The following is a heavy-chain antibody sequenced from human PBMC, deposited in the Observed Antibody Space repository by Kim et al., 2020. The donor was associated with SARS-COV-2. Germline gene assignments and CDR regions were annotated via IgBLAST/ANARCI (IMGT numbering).Heavy chain of an antibody. CDR3: ARLYCSGGSCYRGSWFDP. J-gene: IGHJ5*02. V-gene: IGHV4-31*03. Sequence: SETLSLTCTVSGGSISSGGYYWSWIRQHPGKGLEWIGYIYYSGSTYYNPSLKSRVTISVDTSKNQFSLKLSSVTAADTAVYYCARLYCSGGSCYRGSWFDPWGQGTLVTVSS. CDR2: IYYSGST. D-gene: IGHD2-15*01. CDR1: GGSISSGGYY.